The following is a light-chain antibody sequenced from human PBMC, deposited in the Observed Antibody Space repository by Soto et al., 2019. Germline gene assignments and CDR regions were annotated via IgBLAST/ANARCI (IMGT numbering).Light chain of an antibody. V-gene: IGLV2-18*02. Sequence: QSVLTQPPSVSGSPGQSVTISCTGTSSDIGSYNRVSWYQQPPGAAPKLMICEVNNRPSGFPERFSGSKSGNTASLTIFGLQAEDEADYYCSSFTTSDTYVFGTGTKVTVL. J-gene: IGLJ1*01. CDR3: SSFTTSDTYV. CDR2: EVN. CDR1: SSDIGSYNR.